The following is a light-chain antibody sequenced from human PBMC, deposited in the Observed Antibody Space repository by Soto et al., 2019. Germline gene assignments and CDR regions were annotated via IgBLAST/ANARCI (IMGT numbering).Light chain of an antibody. V-gene: IGLV2-11*01. J-gene: IGLJ1*01. CDR1: SSDVGGYNY. Sequence: QSALTQPRSVSGSPGQSVTISCTGTSSDVGGYNYVSWYQQHPGKAPKLMIYDVSKRPSGVPDRFSGSKSGNTASLTISGLQAEDEADYYSCSYAGSYTHVFGTGTKLTVL. CDR3: CSYAGSYTHV. CDR2: DVS.